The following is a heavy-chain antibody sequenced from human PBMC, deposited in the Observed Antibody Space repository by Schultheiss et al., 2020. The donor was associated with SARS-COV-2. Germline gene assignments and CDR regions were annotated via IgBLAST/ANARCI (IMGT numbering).Heavy chain of an antibody. D-gene: IGHD6-19*01. V-gene: IGHV4-34*01. CDR3: ARQGSGWYAYFQH. CDR1: GGSFSGYY. CDR2: INDSGST. J-gene: IGHJ1*01. Sequence: SETLSLTCAVYGGSFSGYYWSWIRQPPGKGLEWIGEINDSGSTNYNPSLKSRVTISVDTSKNQFSLKLSSVTAADTAVYYCARQGSGWYAYFQHWGQGTLVTVSS.